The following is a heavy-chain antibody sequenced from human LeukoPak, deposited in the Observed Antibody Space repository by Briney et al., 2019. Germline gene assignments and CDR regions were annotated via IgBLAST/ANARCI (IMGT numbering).Heavy chain of an antibody. CDR3: ARAGLKGKRNWFDP. Sequence: PSETLSHTCTVSGGSISSYYWSWIRQPAGKGLEWIGRIYTSGSTNYNPSLKSRVTMSVDTSKNQFSLKLSSVTAADTAVYYCARAGLKGKRNWFDPWGQGTLVTVSS. CDR1: GGSISSYY. J-gene: IGHJ5*02. V-gene: IGHV4-4*07. D-gene: IGHD2-8*01. CDR2: IYTSGST.